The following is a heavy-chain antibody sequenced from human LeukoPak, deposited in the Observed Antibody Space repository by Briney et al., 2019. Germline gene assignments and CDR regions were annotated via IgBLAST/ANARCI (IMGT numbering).Heavy chain of an antibody. J-gene: IGHJ6*03. CDR2: ISSSSSYI. Sequence: PGGSLRLSCAASGFTFSSYSMNWVRQAPGKGLEWVSSISSSSSYIYYADSVKGRFTISRDNAKNSLYLQMNSLRAEDTAVYYCARATDLITMIVVATEHYMDVWGKGTTVTVSS. CDR1: GFTFSSYS. V-gene: IGHV3-21*01. CDR3: ARATDLITMIVVATEHYMDV. D-gene: IGHD3-22*01.